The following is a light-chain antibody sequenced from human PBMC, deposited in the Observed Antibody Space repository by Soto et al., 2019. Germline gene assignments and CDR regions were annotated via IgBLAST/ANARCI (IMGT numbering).Light chain of an antibody. V-gene: IGKV1-39*01. Sequence: DIQMTQSPSTLSGSVGDRVTITCRASQTISSWLAWYQQKPGKAPKLLIYAASTLQSGVPSRFSGSGSGTDFTLIISSLQPEDFATFYCQQSYNIPITFGQGTRLEIK. CDR2: AAS. CDR1: QTISSW. J-gene: IGKJ5*01. CDR3: QQSYNIPIT.